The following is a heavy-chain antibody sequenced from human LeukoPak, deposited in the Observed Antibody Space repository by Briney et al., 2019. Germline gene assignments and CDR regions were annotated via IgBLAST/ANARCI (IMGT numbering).Heavy chain of an antibody. J-gene: IGHJ6*04. CDR2: INAGNGNT. Sequence: ASVKVSCKASGYTFTSYAMHWVRQAPGQRLEWMGWINAGNGNTKYSQKFQGRATITRDTSASTAYMELSSLRSEDTAVYYCARAGYSSGWPHYGMDVWGKGTTVTVSS. CDR3: ARAGYSSGWPHYGMDV. V-gene: IGHV1-3*01. CDR1: GYTFTSYA. D-gene: IGHD6-19*01.